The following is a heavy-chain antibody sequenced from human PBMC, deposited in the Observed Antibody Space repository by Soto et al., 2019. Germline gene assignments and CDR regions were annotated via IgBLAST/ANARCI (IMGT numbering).Heavy chain of an antibody. CDR2: INHTGST. Sequence: SETLSLTCAVYGGSFSGYYWSWIRQPPGKGLEYIGEINHTGSTNYNPSLKSRVTISVDTSKNQFSLKLSSVTATDTAVYYCARVDSSGWYFDYWGQGTPVTVSS. D-gene: IGHD6-19*01. CDR1: GGSFSGYY. V-gene: IGHV4-34*01. CDR3: ARVDSSGWYFDY. J-gene: IGHJ4*02.